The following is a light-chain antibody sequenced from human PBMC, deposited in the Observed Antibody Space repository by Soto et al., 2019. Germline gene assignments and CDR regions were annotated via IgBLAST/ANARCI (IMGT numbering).Light chain of an antibody. J-gene: IGKJ4*01. CDR2: GAS. CDR1: QGISNW. V-gene: IGKV1-12*01. CDR3: QQTNTFPPLP. Sequence: DIQMTQSPSSVSASVGDRVTITCRASQGISNWLAWYQQQPGKAPKLLIYGASSLQSGVPSRFSGGGSGTHFTLIISSLQPEDFATYYCQQTNTFPPLPFGGGTKVEI.